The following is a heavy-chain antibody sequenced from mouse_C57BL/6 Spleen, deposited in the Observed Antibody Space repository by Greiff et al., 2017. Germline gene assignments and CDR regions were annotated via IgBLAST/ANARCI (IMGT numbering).Heavy chain of an antibody. CDR2: IYPGDGDT. CDR3: ARRVYYYGSSYHYFDY. J-gene: IGHJ2*01. Sequence: QVQLQQSGAELVKPGASVKISCKASGYAFSSYWMNWVKQRPGKGLEWIGQIYPGDGDTNYNGKFKGKATLTADKSSSTAYMQLSSLTSEDSAVYFCARRVYYYGSSYHYFDYWGQGTTLTVSS. CDR1: GYAFSSYW. V-gene: IGHV1-80*01. D-gene: IGHD1-1*01.